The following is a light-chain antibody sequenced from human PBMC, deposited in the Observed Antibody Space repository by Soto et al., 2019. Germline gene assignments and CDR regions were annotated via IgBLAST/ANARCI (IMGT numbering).Light chain of an antibody. J-gene: IGKJ1*01. CDR2: ATS. CDR3: QQYGSAPWT. CDR1: QSVSTTY. V-gene: IGKV3-20*01. Sequence: EIVLTQSPGTLSLSPGERATLSCRASQSVSTTYLGWYQHKPGQAPRLLIHATSSRATGIPDRXSGSXSGXXXXXXXXXXEPEDFAVYYCQQYGSAPWTFGQGTKVEI.